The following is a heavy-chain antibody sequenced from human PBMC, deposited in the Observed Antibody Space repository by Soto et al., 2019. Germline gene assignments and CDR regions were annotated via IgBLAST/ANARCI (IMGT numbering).Heavy chain of an antibody. CDR1: GGSISIGDYY. CDR2: IFYSGTT. D-gene: IGHD3-10*01. J-gene: IGHJ6*02. V-gene: IGHV4-30-4*01. CDR3: ARGLNDYGSGSYYYYYGLDV. Sequence: QVQLQESGPGLVKPSQTLSLTCTVSGGSISIGDYYWSWIRQPPGKGLEWIGYIFYSGTTYHNPSLKSRVIISIDTSKNQFSLKLSSVTAADAAVYYCARGLNDYGSGSYYYYYGLDVWGQGSTVTVSS.